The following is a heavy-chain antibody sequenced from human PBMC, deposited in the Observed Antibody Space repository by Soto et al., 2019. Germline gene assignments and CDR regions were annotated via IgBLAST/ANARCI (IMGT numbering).Heavy chain of an antibody. CDR3: ARNPYCFTTGCYYTDY. V-gene: IGHV3-66*01. CDR1: EFSVSSNY. J-gene: IGHJ4*02. CDR2: IYASGST. Sequence: EVQLVESGGGLVQPGESLRLSCAASEFSVSSNYISWVRQAPGKGLEWVSVIYASGSTYYTDSVRSRFTISRDNSKNILYLQMNSLRAEDTAVYYCARNPYCFTTGCYYTDYWGQGTLVTVSS. D-gene: IGHD2-2*01.